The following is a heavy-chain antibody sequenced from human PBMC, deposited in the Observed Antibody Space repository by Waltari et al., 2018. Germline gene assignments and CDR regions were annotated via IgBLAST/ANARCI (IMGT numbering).Heavy chain of an antibody. CDR3: ARDRGNQDAFDI. CDR2: ISYDGSNK. CDR1: GFTFSTFA. J-gene: IGHJ3*02. V-gene: IGHV3-30*01. Sequence: QVQLVESGGGVVQPGRSLRLSCAASGFTFSTFAMHWVRQAPGKGLEWVAVISYDGSNKYYADSLKGRFTISRDNSKNTLYLQMNSLRAEDTAVYYCARDRGNQDAFDIWGQGTMVTVSS. D-gene: IGHD3-10*01.